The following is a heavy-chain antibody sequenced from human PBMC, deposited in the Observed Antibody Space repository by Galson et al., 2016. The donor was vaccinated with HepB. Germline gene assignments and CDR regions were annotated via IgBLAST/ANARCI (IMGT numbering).Heavy chain of an antibody. Sequence: SLRLSCAVSGFTFRNAWMSWVRQAPGTGPEWVGRIHSKTEGGTTDYAAPAKGRFTISRDDSKNTLYLQMNSLKIEDTHVYYCTTDYHLCGGDCYSDNWGQGTLVTVSA. V-gene: IGHV3-15*05. CDR1: GFTFRNAW. D-gene: IGHD2-21*02. CDR3: TTDYHLCGGDCYSDN. J-gene: IGHJ4*02. CDR2: IHSKTEGGTT.